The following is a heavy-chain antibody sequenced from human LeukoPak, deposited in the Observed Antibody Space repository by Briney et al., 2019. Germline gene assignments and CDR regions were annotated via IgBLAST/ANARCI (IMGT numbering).Heavy chain of an antibody. Sequence: ASVKVSCKASGFTFTSYDINWVRQAPGQGLEWMGWMNPNSGNTRYAQKVQGRVTMTRDTSTSTVYMELSSLRSEDTAVYYCARDSMVRGAKIWFDPWGQGTLVTVSS. V-gene: IGHV1-8*01. CDR1: GFTFTSYD. J-gene: IGHJ5*02. CDR2: MNPNSGNT. CDR3: ARDSMVRGAKIWFDP. D-gene: IGHD3-10*01.